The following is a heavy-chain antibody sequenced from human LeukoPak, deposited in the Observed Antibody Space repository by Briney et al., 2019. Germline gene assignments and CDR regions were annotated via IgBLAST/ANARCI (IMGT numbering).Heavy chain of an antibody. V-gene: IGHV5-51*01. D-gene: IGHD5-18*01. CDR3: ARPRDTAMGGFDY. CDR2: IYPGDSDT. CDR1: GYSFTSYW. J-gene: IGHJ4*02. Sequence: GESLQISCKGSGYSFTSYWIGWVRQLPGKGLEWMGIIYPGDSDTRYSPSFQGQVTISADKSISTAYLRWSSLKASDTALYYCARPRDTAMGGFDYWGQGTLVTVSS.